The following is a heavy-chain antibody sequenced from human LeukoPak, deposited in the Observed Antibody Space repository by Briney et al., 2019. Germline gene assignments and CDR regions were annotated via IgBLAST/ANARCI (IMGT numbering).Heavy chain of an antibody. CDR2: SGST. J-gene: IGHJ4*02. CDR1: GASISSNSYY. Sequence: SETLSLTCNVSGASISSNSYYWGWIRQPPGKGLEWIGTSGSTYYNPSLKSRVIISVDTSKNQFSLKLSSVTAADTAVYYCARQGGSGRSYDYWGQGTLVTVSS. CDR3: ARQGGSGRSYDY. D-gene: IGHD3-10*01. V-gene: IGHV4-39*01.